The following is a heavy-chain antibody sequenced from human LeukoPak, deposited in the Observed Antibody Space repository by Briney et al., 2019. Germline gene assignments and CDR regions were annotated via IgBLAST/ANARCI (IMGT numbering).Heavy chain of an antibody. D-gene: IGHD3-22*01. CDR3: ARGRRVVVIFDY. Sequence: SETLSLTCAVYGGSFSGYYWSWIRQPPGKGLGWIGEINHSGSTNYNPSLKSRVTISVDTSKNQFSLKLSSVTAADTAVYYCARGRRVVVIFDYWGQGTLVTVSS. CDR1: GGSFSGYY. J-gene: IGHJ4*02. V-gene: IGHV4-34*01. CDR2: INHSGST.